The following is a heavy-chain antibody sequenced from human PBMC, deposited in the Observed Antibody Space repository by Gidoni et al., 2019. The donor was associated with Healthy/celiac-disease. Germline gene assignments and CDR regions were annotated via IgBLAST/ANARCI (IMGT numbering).Heavy chain of an antibody. D-gene: IGHD6-19*01. CDR2: INHSGST. V-gene: IGHV4-34*01. CDR3: ARRTIYGGWFFPPLRLNWFDP. Sequence: QVQLQQWGAGLLKPSETLSLTCAVYGGSFSGYYWSWIRQPPGKGLEWIGEINHSGSTNYNPSLKSRVTISVDTSKNQFSLKLSSVTAADTAVYYCARRTIYGGWFFPPLRLNWFDPWGQGTLVTVSS. J-gene: IGHJ5*02. CDR1: GGSFSGYY.